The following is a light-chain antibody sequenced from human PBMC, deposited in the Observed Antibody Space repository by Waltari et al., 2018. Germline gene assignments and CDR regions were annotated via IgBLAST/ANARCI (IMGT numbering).Light chain of an antibody. CDR3: QQYYSAPIT. J-gene: IGKJ5*01. V-gene: IGKV4-1*01. CDR1: QSVLYNSNNKNY. CDR2: WAA. Sequence: DIVMTQSPDSLAVSLGERATINCKSSQSVLYNSNNKNYLAWSLQKPGQPPKLLIYWAATREFGVPDRFSGSGSGTDFTLTISSLQAEDVAVYYCQQYYSAPITFGQGTRLEIK.